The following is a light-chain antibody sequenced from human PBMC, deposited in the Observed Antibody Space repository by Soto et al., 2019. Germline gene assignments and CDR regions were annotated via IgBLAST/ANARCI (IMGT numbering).Light chain of an antibody. CDR3: QHYGRSWT. CDR1: QSVSSSY. V-gene: IGKV3-20*01. J-gene: IGKJ1*01. CDR2: GAS. Sequence: GVKKSPGTLSLSPGERATLSCRASQSVSSSYLAWYQQEPGQAPRLLIYGASSRATGIPDRFSGSGSGTDFTLTISRLEPEDFAVYYCQHYGRSWTFGQGTKVDIK.